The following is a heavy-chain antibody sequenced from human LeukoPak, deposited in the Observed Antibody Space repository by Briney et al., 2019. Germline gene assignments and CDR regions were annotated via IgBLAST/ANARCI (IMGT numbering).Heavy chain of an antibody. CDR2: VSINGGRT. CDR3: AKWAELITMIVVVTAAGFDY. D-gene: IGHD3-22*01. V-gene: IGHV3-23*05. J-gene: IGHJ4*02. Sequence: PGGSLRLSCAASGFTFSSYAMTWVRQAPGKGLEWVSLVSINGGRTNYADSVKGRFTISRDNSKNTLYLQMNSLRAEDTAVYYCAKWAELITMIVVVTAAGFDYWGQGTLVTVSS. CDR1: GFTFSSYA.